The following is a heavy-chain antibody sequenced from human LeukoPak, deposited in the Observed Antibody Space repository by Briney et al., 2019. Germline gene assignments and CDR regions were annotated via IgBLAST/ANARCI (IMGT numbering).Heavy chain of an antibody. J-gene: IGHJ5*01. D-gene: IGHD2-15*01. Sequence: PSETLSLTCTVSGGSISSYYWSWIRQPPGQGLEWIGYIYYSGSTNYNPSLKSRVTMSVDTSKNQFSLKLSSVTAADTAVYYCARGYCSGGSCYLVENWFDFWGQGTLVTVSS. CDR2: IYYSGST. CDR1: GGSISSYY. V-gene: IGHV4-59*12. CDR3: ARGYCSGGSCYLVENWFDF.